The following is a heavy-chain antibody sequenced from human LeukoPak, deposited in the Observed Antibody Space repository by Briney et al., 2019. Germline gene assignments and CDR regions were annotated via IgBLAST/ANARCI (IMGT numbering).Heavy chain of an antibody. Sequence: SSETLSLTCAVYGGSFSGYYWSWIRQPPGKGLEWIGEINHSGSTNYNPSLKSRVTISVDTSKNLFSLKLSSVTAADTAVYYCARGPLMAYWGQGTLVTVSS. D-gene: IGHD2-8*01. CDR2: INHSGST. J-gene: IGHJ4*02. CDR3: ARGPLMAY. CDR1: GGSFSGYY. V-gene: IGHV4-34*01.